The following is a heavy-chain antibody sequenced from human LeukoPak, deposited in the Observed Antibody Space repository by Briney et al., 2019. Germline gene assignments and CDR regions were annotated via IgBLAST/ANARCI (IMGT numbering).Heavy chain of an antibody. D-gene: IGHD4-17*01. Sequence: GGSLRLSCAASGFAFSNTGMTWVRQAPGRGLGWVSTISPTGEGTHYADSVKGRFTISRDNSKNTLSLEMNSLRADDTATYYCARDAGGAWPFDYWGQGTRVIVSS. CDR3: ARDAGGAWPFDY. V-gene: IGHV3-23*01. CDR2: ISPTGEGT. CDR1: GFAFSNTG. J-gene: IGHJ4*02.